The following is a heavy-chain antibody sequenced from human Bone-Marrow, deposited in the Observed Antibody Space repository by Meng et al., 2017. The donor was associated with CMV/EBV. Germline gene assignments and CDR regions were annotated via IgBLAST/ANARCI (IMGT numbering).Heavy chain of an antibody. CDR3: AKGSGKLGIVGSLDY. CDR1: GFSGYG. J-gene: IGHJ4*02. Sequence: GGSLRLSCATSGFSGYGMNWVRQAPGKGLEWVAFIGNDGTDEYYADSVKGRFTISRDNAKNSLYLQMNSLRAEDTAVYYCAKGSGKLGIVGSLDYWGQGTLVTVSS. CDR2: IGNDGTDE. V-gene: IGHV3-30*02. D-gene: IGHD7-27*01.